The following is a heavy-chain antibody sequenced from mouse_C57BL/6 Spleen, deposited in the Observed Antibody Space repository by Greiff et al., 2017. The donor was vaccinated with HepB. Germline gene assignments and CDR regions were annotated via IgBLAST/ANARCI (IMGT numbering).Heavy chain of an antibody. CDR2: IDPSDSYT. D-gene: IGHD4-1*01. Sequence: QVQLQQPGAELVKPGASVKLSCKASGYTFTSYWMQWVKQRPGQGLEWIGEIDPSDSYTNYNQKFKGKATLTVDTSSSTAYMQLSSLTSEDSAVYYCAREGTGYFDYWGQGTTLTVSS. J-gene: IGHJ2*01. CDR1: GYTFTSYW. CDR3: AREGTGYFDY. V-gene: IGHV1-50*01.